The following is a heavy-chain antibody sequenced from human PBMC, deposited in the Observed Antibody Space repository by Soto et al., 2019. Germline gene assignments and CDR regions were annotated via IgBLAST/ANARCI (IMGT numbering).Heavy chain of an antibody. D-gene: IGHD2-15*01. CDR3: ARDRRDCRSGSCRHNFFDY. CDR1: GFSFTDYY. CDR2: ISASGTIT. V-gene: IGHV3-11*01. Sequence: QVQLVESGGGLVNAGGSLRLSCAASGFSFTDYYMSWIRQPPGKGLEWVSYISASGTITDYADSVRGRFTISRDTAKNSLFLQTNSLRAEDTAVYHCARDRRDCRSGSCRHNFFDYWGQGILVTVSS. J-gene: IGHJ4*02.